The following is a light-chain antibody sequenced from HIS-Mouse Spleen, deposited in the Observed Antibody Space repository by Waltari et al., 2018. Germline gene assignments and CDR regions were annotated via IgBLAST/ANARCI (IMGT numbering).Light chain of an antibody. CDR1: SGYSNYK. J-gene: IGLJ1*01. CDR2: VGTGGIVG. V-gene: IGLV9-49*01. CDR3: GADHGSGSNFVYV. Sequence: QPVLTQPPSASASLGASVTLTCTLSSGYSNYKVDWYQTRPGTGPRFVMRVGTGGIVGSKGDGIPDRFSVLGSGLNRYLTIKNIQEEDESDYHCGADHGSGSNFVYVFGTGTKVTVL.